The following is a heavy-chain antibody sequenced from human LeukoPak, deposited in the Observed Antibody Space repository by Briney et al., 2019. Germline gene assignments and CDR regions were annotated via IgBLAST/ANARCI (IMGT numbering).Heavy chain of an antibody. CDR1: GDTFTSYY. J-gene: IGHJ4*02. D-gene: IGHD6-19*01. V-gene: IGHV1-46*01. CDR2: INPTGGST. CDR3: SRLGPYSSDWYGYFDY. Sequence: ASVMVSFTASGDTFTSYYIHWVRQAPEQGLEWMGLINPTGGSTSYAQKFQGRVTMTRDTSTSTVYMELSSLRSEDTAVYYCSRLGPYSSDWYGYFDYWGQGTLVTVSS.